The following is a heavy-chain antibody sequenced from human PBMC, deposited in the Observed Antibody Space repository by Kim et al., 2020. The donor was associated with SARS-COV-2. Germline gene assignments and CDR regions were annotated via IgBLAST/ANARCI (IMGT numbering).Heavy chain of an antibody. CDR2: IYYSGST. D-gene: IGHD3-10*01. Sequence: SETLSLTCTVSGGSISSSSYYWGWIRQPPGKGLEWIVSIYYSGSTYYNPSLKSRVTISVDTSKNQFSLKLSSVTAADTAVYYCARESITMVRGVISWFDPWGQGTPVTVSS. V-gene: IGHV4-39*07. J-gene: IGHJ5*02. CDR1: GGSISSSSYY. CDR3: ARESITMVRGVISWFDP.